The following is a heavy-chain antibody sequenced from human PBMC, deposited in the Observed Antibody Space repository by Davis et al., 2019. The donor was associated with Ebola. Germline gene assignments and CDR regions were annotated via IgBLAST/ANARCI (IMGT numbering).Heavy chain of an antibody. CDR3: ARRGPQHSDY. D-gene: IGHD2-15*01. V-gene: IGHV1-2*02. CDR2: INPNSGGT. Sequence: AASVKVSCKASGYTFTGYYMHWVRHAPGQGLEWMGWINPNSGGTNYAQKLQGRVTMTTDTSTSTAYMERRSLRPDDPAVYFRARRGPQHSDYWGQGTLVTVSS. CDR1: GYTFTGYY. J-gene: IGHJ4*02.